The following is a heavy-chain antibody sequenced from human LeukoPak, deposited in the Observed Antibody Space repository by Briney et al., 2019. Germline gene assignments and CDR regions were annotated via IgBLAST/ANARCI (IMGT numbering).Heavy chain of an antibody. CDR1: VFTFSSYA. Sequence: GGSLRLSCAAPVFTFSSYAMSWVRQAPGKGLEWVSAISGSGGSTYYADSVKGRFTISRDNSKNTLYLQMNSLRAEDTAVYYCAKVSSGSYVLFDYWGQGTLVTVSS. V-gene: IGHV3-23*01. J-gene: IGHJ4*02. CDR2: ISGSGGST. CDR3: AKVSSGSYVLFDY. D-gene: IGHD3-10*01.